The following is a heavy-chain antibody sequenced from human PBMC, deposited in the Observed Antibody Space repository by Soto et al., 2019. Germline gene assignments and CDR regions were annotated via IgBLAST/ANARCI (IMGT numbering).Heavy chain of an antibody. CDR3: ARVSLASGYDYYYYYGMDV. J-gene: IGHJ6*02. D-gene: IGHD5-12*01. CDR1: GYTFTSYD. V-gene: IGHV1-8*01. Sequence: ASVKVSCKASGYTFTSYDINWVRQATGQGLEWMGWMNPNSGNTGYAQKFQGGVTMTRNTSISTAYMELSSLRSEDTAVYYCARVSLASGYDYYYYYGMDVWGQGTTVTVSS. CDR2: MNPNSGNT.